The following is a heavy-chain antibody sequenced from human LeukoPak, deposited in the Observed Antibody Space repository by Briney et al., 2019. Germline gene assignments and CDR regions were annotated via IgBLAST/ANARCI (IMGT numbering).Heavy chain of an antibody. D-gene: IGHD2-21*02. CDR1: GFTFSSYA. CDR3: AKDGNCGGDCYGWFDP. J-gene: IGHJ5*02. Sequence: PGGSLRLSCAAFGFTFSSYAMSWVRQAPGKGLEWVSAISGSGGSTYYADSVKGRFTISRDNSKNTLYLQMNSLRAEDTAVYYCAKDGNCGGDCYGWFDPWGQGALVTVSS. V-gene: IGHV3-23*01. CDR2: ISGSGGST.